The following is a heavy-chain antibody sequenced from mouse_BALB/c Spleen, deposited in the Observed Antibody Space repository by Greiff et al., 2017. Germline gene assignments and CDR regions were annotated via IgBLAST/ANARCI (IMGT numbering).Heavy chain of an antibody. Sequence: DVKVVESGGGLVQPGGSLKLSCAASGFTFSSYTMSWVRQTPEKRLEWVAYISNGGGSTYYPDTVKGRFTISRDKAKNTLYLQMSSLKSEDTAMYYCARSYDYAYAIDYWGQGTSVTVSA. D-gene: IGHD2-4*01. J-gene: IGHJ4*01. CDR2: ISNGGGST. V-gene: IGHV5-12-2*01. CDR3: ARSYDYAYAIDY. CDR1: GFTFSSYT.